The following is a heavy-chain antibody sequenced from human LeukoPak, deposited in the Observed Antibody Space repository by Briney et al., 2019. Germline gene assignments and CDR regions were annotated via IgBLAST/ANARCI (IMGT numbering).Heavy chain of an antibody. J-gene: IGHJ5*02. V-gene: IGHV4-34*01. CDR3: TGGGLVRGVTHWFAP. Sequence: SETLSLTCAVYGGSFSGYYWSWIRQPPGKGLEWIGEINHSGSTNYNPSLKSRVTISVDTSKNQFSLQLDSVTPEDTAVYYCTGGGLVRGVTHWFAPWSQGTLVTVSS. CDR2: INHSGST. CDR1: GGSFSGYY. D-gene: IGHD3-10*01.